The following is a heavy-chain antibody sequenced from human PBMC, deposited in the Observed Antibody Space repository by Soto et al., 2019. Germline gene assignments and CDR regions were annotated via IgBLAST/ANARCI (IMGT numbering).Heavy chain of an antibody. V-gene: IGHV1-18*01. CDR2: VSAHNGNT. D-gene: IGHD1-1*01. CDR3: ARGRYGDY. Sequence: QVHLVQSGAEVKKPGASVKVSCKGSGYAFTTYGITWVRQAPGQGLEWMGWVSAHNGNTNYAQKLQGRVTVTRDTSTSTAYMELRSLRSDDTAVYYCARGRYGDYWGQGALVTVSS. J-gene: IGHJ4*02. CDR1: GYAFTTYG.